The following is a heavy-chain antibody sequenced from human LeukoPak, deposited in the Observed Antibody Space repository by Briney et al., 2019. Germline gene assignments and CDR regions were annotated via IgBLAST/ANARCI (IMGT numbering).Heavy chain of an antibody. J-gene: IGHJ4*02. V-gene: IGHV3-30*02. CDR2: IRYDGSNK. CDR1: GFTFSTYG. D-gene: IGHD3-10*01. CDR3: ARESYMVRGVIGY. Sequence: GGSLRLSCAASGFTFSTYGMHWVRQAPGKGLEWVTFIRYDGSNKYYADSVKGRFTISRDNSKNMVYLQMGSLRAEDMAVYYCARESYMVRGVIGYWGQGTLVTVSS.